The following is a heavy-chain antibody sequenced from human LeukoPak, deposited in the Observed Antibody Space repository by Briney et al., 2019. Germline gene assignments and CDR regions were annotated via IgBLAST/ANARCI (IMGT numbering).Heavy chain of an antibody. V-gene: IGHV3-23*01. CDR1: GLTDRSNY. CDR2: ITGSGGST. CDR3: AGGTPIDY. D-gene: IGHD1-1*01. J-gene: IGHJ4*02. Sequence: GGSLRLSCAASGLTDRSNYMRWVRQAPAKGLDWVSAITGSGGSTSYADSGKGRFTISRDNSKNTLYLQMNSLRAEDTAVYYCAGGTPIDYWGQGTLVTASS.